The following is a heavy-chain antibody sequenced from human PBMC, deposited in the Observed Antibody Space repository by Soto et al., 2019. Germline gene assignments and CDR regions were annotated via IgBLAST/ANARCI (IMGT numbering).Heavy chain of an antibody. CDR3: ARVGTGVALDS. D-gene: IGHD2-8*01. Sequence: QVQLQESGPGLVKPSGTLSLTCTVSGGSISSTNWWSWVRQSPGKGLEWIGQIYPSGSTSYNPSLKSRVIISLDKSKNQFSLKLSSVTAADTAVYYCARVGTGVALDSWGQGTLVTVPS. V-gene: IGHV4-4*02. J-gene: IGHJ4*02. CDR2: IYPSGST. CDR1: GGSISSTNW.